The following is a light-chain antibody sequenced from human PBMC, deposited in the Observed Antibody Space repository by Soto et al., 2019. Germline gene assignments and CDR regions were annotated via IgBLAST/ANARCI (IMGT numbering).Light chain of an antibody. CDR2: VAS. J-gene: IGKJ1*01. CDR3: QEYDSSSWT. V-gene: IGKV3-20*01. Sequence: EIVLTQSPGTLSLSPGERATLSCRASQSVSSTYLAWYPHSPGQAPSLLIYVASRRATGIPDRFSGSGSGTEFTLTISSLASEDFAVDYGQEYDSSSWTFGQGTKVESK. CDR1: QSVSSTY.